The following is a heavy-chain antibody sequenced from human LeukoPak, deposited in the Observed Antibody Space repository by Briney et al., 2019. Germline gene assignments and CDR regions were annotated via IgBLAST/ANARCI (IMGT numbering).Heavy chain of an antibody. CDR1: GYSISSGYY. J-gene: IGHJ3*02. Sequence: PSETLSLTCTVSGYSISSGYYWGWIRQPPGKGLEWIGSIYHSGSTYYNPSLKSRVTISVDTSKNQFSLKLSSVTAADTAVYYCARDRMVQGVIVEIGGAFDIWGQGTMVTVSS. V-gene: IGHV4-38-2*02. CDR3: ARDRMVQGVIVEIGGAFDI. D-gene: IGHD3-10*01. CDR2: IYHSGST.